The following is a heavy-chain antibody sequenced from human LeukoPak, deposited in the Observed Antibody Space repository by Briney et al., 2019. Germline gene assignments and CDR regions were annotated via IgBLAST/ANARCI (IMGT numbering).Heavy chain of an antibody. CDR3: ARDSVYGSGSYCYYYGMDV. CDR1: GYTFTGYY. V-gene: IGHV1-2*02. J-gene: IGHJ6*02. D-gene: IGHD3-10*01. CDR2: INPNSGGT. Sequence: ASVKVSCKASGYTFTGYYMHWVRQAPGQGLEWMGWINPNSGGTNYAQKFQGRVNMTRDTSISTAYMELSRLRSDDTAVYYCARDSVYGSGSYCYYYGMDVWGQGTTVTVSS.